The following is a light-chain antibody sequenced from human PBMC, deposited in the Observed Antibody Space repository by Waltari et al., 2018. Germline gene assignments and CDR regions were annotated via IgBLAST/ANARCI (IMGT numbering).Light chain of an antibody. CDR3: LQYYNNPFT. J-gene: IGKJ3*01. V-gene: IGKV4-1*01. CDR2: WAS. Sequence: DIVMTQSPDSLAVSLGERATINCKSSQSILYSSNNKNYLAWYQQKPGQTPKLLIYWASTRESGVPDRFSGSGSGADFTLTISSLQAEDVAVYYCLQYYNNPFTFGPGTKVDIK. CDR1: QSILYSSNNKNY.